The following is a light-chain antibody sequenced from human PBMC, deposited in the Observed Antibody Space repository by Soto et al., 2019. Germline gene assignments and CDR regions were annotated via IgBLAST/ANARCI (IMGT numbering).Light chain of an antibody. J-gene: IGKJ5*01. CDR2: GAS. V-gene: IGKV3-20*01. CDR1: QSVSSR. CDR3: QHYAGGSRIT. Sequence: EIVITQSPGTLSLSPGERATLFCRASQSVSSRLAWYQQKPGQAPRLLISGASSRATGIPDRFSGSGFGTDFTLTISRLEPEDFALYYCQHYAGGSRITFGQGTRLEIK.